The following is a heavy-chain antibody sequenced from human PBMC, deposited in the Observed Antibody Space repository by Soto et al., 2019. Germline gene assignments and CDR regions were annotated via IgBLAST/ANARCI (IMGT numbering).Heavy chain of an antibody. CDR2: IKEDGSEK. CDR3: ARDRGYSSYDY. J-gene: IGHJ4*02. D-gene: IGHD5-18*01. Sequence: GGSLRLSCAASGFTFSSSWMNWVRQAPGKGLEWVAGIKEDGSEKYYVDIVKGRFTISRDNVENSLYLQMNSLRGEDSAVYFCARDRGYSSYDYWGLGTLVTVSS. V-gene: IGHV3-7*01. CDR1: GFTFSSSW.